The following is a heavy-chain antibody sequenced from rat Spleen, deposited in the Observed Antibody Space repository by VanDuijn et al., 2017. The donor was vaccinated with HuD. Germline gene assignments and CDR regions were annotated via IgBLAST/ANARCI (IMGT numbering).Heavy chain of an antibody. J-gene: IGHJ4*01. V-gene: IGHV5-25*01. D-gene: IGHD1-2*01. CDR3: ARQETIAAPMDA. Sequence: EVQLVESGGGLVQPGRSLKLSCAASGFTFSNYYMAWVRQAPGKGLEWVASITNTGGSTYYPDSVKGRFTISRDNAKSTLYLQMNSLRSEDTATYYCARQETIAAPMDAWGQGASVTVSS. CDR1: GFTFSNYY. CDR2: ITNTGGST.